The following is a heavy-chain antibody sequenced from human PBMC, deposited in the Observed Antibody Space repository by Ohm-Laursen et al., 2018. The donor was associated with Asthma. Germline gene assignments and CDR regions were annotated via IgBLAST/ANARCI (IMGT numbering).Heavy chain of an antibody. V-gene: IGHV3-33*06. J-gene: IGHJ5*02. CDR2: IWYDGSNK. CDR1: GFIFSNYG. CDR3: AKLVGVTTA. Sequence: SLRLSCAAPGFIFSNYGMHWVRQAPGKGLEWVAVIWYDGSNKYYGDSVKGRFTISRDNSKNTVYLQMNSLRAEDTAVYYCAKLVGVTTAWGQGTLVTVSS. D-gene: IGHD4-17*01.